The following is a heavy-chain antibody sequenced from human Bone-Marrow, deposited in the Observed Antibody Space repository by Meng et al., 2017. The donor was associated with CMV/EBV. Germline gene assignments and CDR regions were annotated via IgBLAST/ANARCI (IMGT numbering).Heavy chain of an antibody. Sequence: GGSLRLSCAASGFTFSSYSMNWVRQAPGKGLEWVSSISSSSSNIYYADSVKGRFTISRDNAKNSLYLQMNSLRAEDTAVYYCAREVNYDFWSGFPMDVWGQGTTVTVSS. V-gene: IGHV3-21*01. J-gene: IGHJ6*01. CDR2: ISSSSSNI. CDR1: GFTFSSYS. D-gene: IGHD3-3*01. CDR3: AREVNYDFWSGFPMDV.